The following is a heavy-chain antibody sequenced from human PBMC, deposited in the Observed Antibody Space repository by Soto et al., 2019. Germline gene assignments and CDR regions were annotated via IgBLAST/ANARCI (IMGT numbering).Heavy chain of an antibody. CDR1: GFTFDDYA. V-gene: IGHV3-9*01. J-gene: IGHJ4*02. Sequence: EVQLVESGGGLVQPGRSLRLSCAASGFTFDDYAMHWVRQAPGKGLEWVSGISWNSGSIGYADSVKGRFTISRDNAKNSLYLRMNSLRAEDTALYYCAKDKGRDGYNSFDYWGQGTLVTVSS. CDR3: AKDKGRDGYNSFDY. D-gene: IGHD5-12*01. CDR2: ISWNSGSI.